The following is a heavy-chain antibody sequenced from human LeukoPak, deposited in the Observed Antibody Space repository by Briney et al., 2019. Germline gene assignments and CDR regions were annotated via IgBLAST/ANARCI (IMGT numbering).Heavy chain of an antibody. V-gene: IGHV3-33*01. J-gene: IGHJ4*02. Sequence: GSLRLSCAASGFTFSSYGMHWVRQAPGQGLEWVAMIWYDGSNTYYADSVKGRFTISRDNSKNTLFLQMDSLRAEDTAVYYCARDRSTTHFDYWGQGTLVTVSS. CDR3: ARDRSTTHFDY. CDR2: IWYDGSNT. D-gene: IGHD5/OR15-5a*01. CDR1: GFTFSSYG.